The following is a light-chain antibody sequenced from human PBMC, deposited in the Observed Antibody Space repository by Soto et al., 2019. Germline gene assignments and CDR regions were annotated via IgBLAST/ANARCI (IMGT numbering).Light chain of an antibody. CDR2: DAS. J-gene: IGKJ1*01. Sequence: DIQMTQSPSTLSASVGDIVTITCRASQSISNWLAWSQQKPGKAPKLLIYDASSLESGVPSRFSGSGSGTEFTLTISSLQPDDVATYYCQQYNSYSSTFGQGTKVDI. CDR1: QSISNW. V-gene: IGKV1-5*01. CDR3: QQYNSYSST.